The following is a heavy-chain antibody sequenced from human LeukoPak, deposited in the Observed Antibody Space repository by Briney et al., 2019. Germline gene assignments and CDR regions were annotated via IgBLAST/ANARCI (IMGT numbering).Heavy chain of an antibody. Sequence: ASVKVSCKTSGYTFTGYYMHWVRRAPGQGLEWMGWINPSSGVTNYAQKFQGRVTMTRDTSISTAYMELSRLTSDDTAVYYCAPTNSNWYYFDYWGQGTLVTVSS. D-gene: IGHD6-13*01. V-gene: IGHV1-2*02. CDR2: INPSSGVT. J-gene: IGHJ4*02. CDR3: APTNSNWYYFDY. CDR1: GYTFTGYY.